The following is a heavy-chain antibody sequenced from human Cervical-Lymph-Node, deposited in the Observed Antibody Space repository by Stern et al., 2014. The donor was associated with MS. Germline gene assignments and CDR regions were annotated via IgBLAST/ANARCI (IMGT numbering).Heavy chain of an antibody. D-gene: IGHD3-16*01. CDR3: ARDVGMGDEYNIGFDP. V-gene: IGHV4-61*02. Sequence: VQLEESGPGLVKPSQTLSLTCTVSGGSIGSVNYYWTWIRQPAGKGLEWIGRIYTSGSTNYNPSLKSRVTVSVDTSKNQFSLVLSSVTAADTAVYYCARDVGMGDEYNIGFDPWGQGTQVTVSS. J-gene: IGHJ5*02. CDR2: IYTSGST. CDR1: GGSIGSVNYY.